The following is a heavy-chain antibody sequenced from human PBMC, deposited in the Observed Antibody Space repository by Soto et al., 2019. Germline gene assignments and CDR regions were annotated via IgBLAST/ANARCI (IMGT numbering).Heavy chain of an antibody. D-gene: IGHD2-15*01. CDR3: TTEGGGSSDY. J-gene: IGHJ4*02. CDR2: IKSKTDGGTT. Sequence: EVELVESGGGLVKPGGSLRLSCAASGFTFSNAWMIWVRPAPGKGLAWVGRIKSKTDGGTTDYAAPVKGRFTISRDDSKNTLYLQMNSLNTEDTAGYYCTTEGGGSSDYWGQGTLVTVSS. V-gene: IGHV3-15*01. CDR1: GFTFSNAW.